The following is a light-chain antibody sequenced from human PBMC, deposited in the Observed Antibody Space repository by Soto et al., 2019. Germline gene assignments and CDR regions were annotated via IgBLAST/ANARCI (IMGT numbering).Light chain of an antibody. CDR2: DNN. CDR3: ATWDSTLSAVV. V-gene: IGLV1-51*01. Sequence: QSVLTQAPSVSAAPGQKVTITCSGSSSNIGSNYVSWYQQLPGTAPKLLICDNNKRPSGIPDRFSGSKSDTSATLGITGLQTEDEADYYCATWDSTLSAVVFGGGTKLTVL. J-gene: IGLJ2*01. CDR1: SSNIGSNY.